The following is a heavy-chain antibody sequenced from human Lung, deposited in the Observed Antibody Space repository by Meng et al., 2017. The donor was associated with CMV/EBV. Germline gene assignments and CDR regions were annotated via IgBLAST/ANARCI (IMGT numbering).Heavy chain of an antibody. Sequence: GEXXKISCAASGFTFSSYSMNWVRQAPGKGLEWVSSISSSSSYIYYADSVKGRFTISRDNAKNSLYLQMNSLRAEDTAVYYCVRAGYSSGWYELYFDYWGQGTLVTVSS. CDR2: ISSSSSYI. CDR3: VRAGYSSGWYELYFDY. V-gene: IGHV3-21*01. J-gene: IGHJ4*02. D-gene: IGHD6-19*01. CDR1: GFTFSSYS.